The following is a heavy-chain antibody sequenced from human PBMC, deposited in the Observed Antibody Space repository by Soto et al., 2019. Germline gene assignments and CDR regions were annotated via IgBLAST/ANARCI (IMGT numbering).Heavy chain of an antibody. CDR1: GYTLTELS. V-gene: IGHV1-24*01. Sequence: ASVKVSCKVSGYTLTELSMHWVRQAPGKGLEWMGGFDPEDGETIYAQKFQGRVTMTEDTSTGTAYMELSSLRSEDTAVYYCATGTRHLGAFDIWGQGTMVTVSS. J-gene: IGHJ3*02. D-gene: IGHD1-1*01. CDR2: FDPEDGET. CDR3: ATGTRHLGAFDI.